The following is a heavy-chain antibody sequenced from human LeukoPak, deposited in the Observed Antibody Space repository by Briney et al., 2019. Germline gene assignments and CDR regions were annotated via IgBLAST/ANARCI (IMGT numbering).Heavy chain of an antibody. Sequence: GGSLRLSCAVSGVTVSSSYVSWVRQAPGKGLEWVSVIYSGGSTYYADSVKGRFTIARDNSKNTLYLQMNSLRAEDTAVYYCARESNYDYWGQGTLVTVSS. CDR2: IYSGGST. CDR1: GVTVSSSY. J-gene: IGHJ4*02. V-gene: IGHV3-66*02. CDR3: ARESNYDY.